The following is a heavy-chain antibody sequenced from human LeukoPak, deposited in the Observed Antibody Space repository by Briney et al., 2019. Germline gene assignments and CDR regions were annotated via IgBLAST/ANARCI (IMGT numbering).Heavy chain of an antibody. Sequence: PGGSLRLSCAASGFTFSRYWMHWVRQAPGKGLEWVSGINWNGGSTGYADSVKGRFTISRDNAKNSLYLQMNSLRAEDTALYYCAREMDRLVNWFDPWGQGTLVTVSS. J-gene: IGHJ5*02. D-gene: IGHD2-8*02. V-gene: IGHV3-20*04. CDR2: INWNGGST. CDR1: GFTFSRYW. CDR3: AREMDRLVNWFDP.